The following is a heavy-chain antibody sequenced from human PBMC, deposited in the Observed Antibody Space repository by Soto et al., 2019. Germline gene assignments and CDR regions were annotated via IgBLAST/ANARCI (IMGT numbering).Heavy chain of an antibody. CDR3: ARDPTIFGVVIAHFDS. Sequence: PGGSLRLSCAASGFSFSSYEMNWVRQAPGKGLEWISYIGSSGSIMYYADPVKGRFTTSRDNAKNSLYLQMDSLRAEDTAVYFCARDPTIFGVVIAHFDSWGQGTLVTVSS. D-gene: IGHD3-3*01. V-gene: IGHV3-48*03. CDR2: IGSSGSIM. CDR1: GFSFSSYE. J-gene: IGHJ4*02.